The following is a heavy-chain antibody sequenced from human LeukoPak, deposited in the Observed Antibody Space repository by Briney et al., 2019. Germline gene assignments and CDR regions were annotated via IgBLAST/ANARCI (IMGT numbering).Heavy chain of an antibody. V-gene: IGHV3-7*01. CDR2: IKEDGSEK. CDR1: GFTFSSYC. D-gene: IGHD3-3*01. Sequence: GGSLRLSCAASGFTFSSYCMSWVRQAPGKGLEWVANIKEDGSEKYYVDSVKGRFTISRDNAKNSLSLQMNSLRAEDTAVYYCARPYLDFWSVGYWGQGTLVTVSS. CDR3: ARPYLDFWSVGY. J-gene: IGHJ4*02.